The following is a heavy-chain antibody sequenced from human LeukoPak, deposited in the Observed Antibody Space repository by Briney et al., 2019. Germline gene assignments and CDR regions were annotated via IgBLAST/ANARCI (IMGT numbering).Heavy chain of an antibody. V-gene: IGHV1-24*01. CDR2: FDPEDGET. Sequence: ASVKVSCKVSGYTLTELSMHWVRQAPGKGLEWMGGFDPEDGETIYAQKFQGRVTMTEDTSTDTAYMELSSLRSEDTAVYYCARDRSHYSGTYFPARAFDYWGQGTLVTVSS. CDR1: GYTLTELS. CDR3: ARDRSHYSGTYFPARAFDY. J-gene: IGHJ4*02. D-gene: IGHD1-26*01.